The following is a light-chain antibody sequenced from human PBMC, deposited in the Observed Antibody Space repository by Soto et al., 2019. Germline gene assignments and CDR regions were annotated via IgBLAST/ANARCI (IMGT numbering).Light chain of an antibody. Sequence: AIQMTQSPSSLSASVGDRVIINCWASEDVKTDLGWYQQKPGQAPRLLMYGASRLHSGVPSRFGGSGSGTDFTLAINGLEPEDFATYFCLQDFKYPWTFGQGTKVEVK. CDR2: GAS. J-gene: IGKJ1*01. CDR3: LQDFKYPWT. V-gene: IGKV1-6*02. CDR1: EDVKTD.